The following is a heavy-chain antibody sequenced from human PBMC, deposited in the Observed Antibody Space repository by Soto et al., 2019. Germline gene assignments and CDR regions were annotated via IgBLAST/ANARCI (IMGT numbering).Heavy chain of an antibody. J-gene: IGHJ4*02. Sequence: QVQLVESGGGVVQPGRSLRLSCAASGFTFSSYAMHWVRQAPGKGLEWVAVISYDGSNKYYADSVKGRFTISRDNSKNTLYLQMNSLRAEDTAVYYCARDVADDFGPFDYWGQGTLVTVSS. CDR1: GFTFSSYA. CDR2: ISYDGSNK. D-gene: IGHD3-3*01. V-gene: IGHV3-30-3*01. CDR3: ARDVADDFGPFDY.